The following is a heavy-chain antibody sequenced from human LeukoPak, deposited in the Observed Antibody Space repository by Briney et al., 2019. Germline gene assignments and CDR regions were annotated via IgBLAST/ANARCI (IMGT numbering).Heavy chain of an antibody. Sequence: SETLSLTCTVSGFSITTNYYWGWIRQAPGKGLEWIGNIYHSGRTYYNPSLKSRVTISVDTSKNQFSLNLTSVTATDTAIFYCARALGPDRPLDYWGQGMLVTVSS. CDR3: ARALGPDRPLDY. CDR1: GFSITTNYY. V-gene: IGHV4-38-2*02. D-gene: IGHD1-14*01. CDR2: IYHSGRT. J-gene: IGHJ4*02.